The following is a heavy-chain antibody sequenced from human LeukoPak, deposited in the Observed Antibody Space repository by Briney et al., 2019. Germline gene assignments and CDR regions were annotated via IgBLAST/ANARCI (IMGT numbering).Heavy chain of an antibody. Sequence: GGSLRLSCAASGFTFSSYSMNWVRQAPGKGLEWVSSISSSSSYIYYADSVKGRFTISRDNAKNSLYLQMNSLRAEDTAVYYCASGRRLRATSGYWGQGTLVTVSS. CDR3: ASGRRLRATSGY. V-gene: IGHV3-21*01. CDR1: GFTFSSYS. D-gene: IGHD5-12*01. J-gene: IGHJ4*02. CDR2: ISSSSSYI.